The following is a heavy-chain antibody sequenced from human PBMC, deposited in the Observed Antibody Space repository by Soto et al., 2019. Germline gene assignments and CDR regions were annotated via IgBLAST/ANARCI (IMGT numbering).Heavy chain of an antibody. CDR2: INHSGST. V-gene: IGHV4-34*01. J-gene: IGHJ4*02. CDR1: VGSFSGYY. D-gene: IGHD4-4*01. CDR3: ARARTTVTTEIKYYFDY. Sequence: SETLSLTCAVCVGSFSGYYWSWIRQPPGKGLEWIGEINHSGSTNYNPSLKSRVTISVDTSKNQFSLKLSSVTAADTAVYYCARARTTVTTEIKYYFDYWGQGTLVTVSS.